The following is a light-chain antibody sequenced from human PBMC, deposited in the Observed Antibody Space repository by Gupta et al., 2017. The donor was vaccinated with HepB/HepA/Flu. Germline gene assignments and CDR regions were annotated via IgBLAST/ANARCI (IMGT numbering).Light chain of an antibody. J-gene: IGLJ2*01. Sequence: QSALAQPASVSGSPGQSITISCTGTNSDYVSWYQQYPGKAPKLLLYNVFDRPSGVSHRFSGSKSGNTASLTISGLQAEDEANYYCSSYKFTSTLVVFGGGTHLTVL. CDR2: NVF. V-gene: IGLV2-14*01. CDR3: SSYKFTSTLVV. CDR1: NSDY.